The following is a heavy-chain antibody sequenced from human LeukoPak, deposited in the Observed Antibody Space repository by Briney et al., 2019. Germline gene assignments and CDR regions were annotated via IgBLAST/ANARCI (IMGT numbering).Heavy chain of an antibody. D-gene: IGHD3-10*01. V-gene: IGHV4-59*11. CDR2: IYYTGIT. Sequence: PSETLSLTCTVSGGSISGQYWSLIRQPPGKGLEWIRYIYYTGITKYNPSLKSRVTISVDTSKNQFSLKLTSVTAADTAVYYCARVSFHYHSGNYGWYFDSWGQGTLVTVSS. J-gene: IGHJ4*02. CDR1: GGSISGQY. CDR3: ARVSFHYHSGNYGWYFDS.